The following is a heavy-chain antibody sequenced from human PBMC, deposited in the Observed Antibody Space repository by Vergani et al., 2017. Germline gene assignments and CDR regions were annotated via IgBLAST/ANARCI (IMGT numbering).Heavy chain of an antibody. D-gene: IGHD6-19*01. CDR3: AKDRLSIAVAVAEYFQH. Sequence: EVQLLESGGGLVQPGGSLRLSCAASGFTFSSYAMSWVRQAPGKGLEGVSAISGSGGSTYYADSVKGRLTNSRDNSKNTLYLQMNSLRAEDTAVYYCAKDRLSIAVAVAEYFQHWGQGTLVTVSS. V-gene: IGHV3-23*01. CDR2: ISGSGGST. J-gene: IGHJ1*01. CDR1: GFTFSSYA.